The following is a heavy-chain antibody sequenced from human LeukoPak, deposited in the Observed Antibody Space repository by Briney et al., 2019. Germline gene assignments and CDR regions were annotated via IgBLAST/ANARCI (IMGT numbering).Heavy chain of an antibody. CDR2: IYTSGST. Sequence: SETLSLTCTVSGGSISSYYWSWIRQPPGKGLEWIGYIYTSGSTNYNPSLKSRVTISVDTSKNQFSLKLSSVTAADTAVYYCARLFGGWDFWSGYLPDYYYYMDVWGKGTTVTVSS. V-gene: IGHV4-4*09. CDR3: ARLFGGWDFWSGYLPDYYYYMDV. CDR1: GGSISSYY. J-gene: IGHJ6*03. D-gene: IGHD3-3*01.